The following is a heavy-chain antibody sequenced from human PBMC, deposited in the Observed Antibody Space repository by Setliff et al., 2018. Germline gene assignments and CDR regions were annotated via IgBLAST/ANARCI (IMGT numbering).Heavy chain of an antibody. CDR3: AGGKTVGY. CDR2: ISSHSNTI. D-gene: IGHD1-26*01. Sequence: GGSLRLSCAASGFTFDIYSMSWVRQAPGKGLEWVSYISSHSNTIWYADSVKGRFTISRDNSKNSLYLQMNSLRAEDTAVYYCAGGKTVGYWGQGTLVTVSS. J-gene: IGHJ4*02. V-gene: IGHV3-48*01. CDR1: GFTFDIYS.